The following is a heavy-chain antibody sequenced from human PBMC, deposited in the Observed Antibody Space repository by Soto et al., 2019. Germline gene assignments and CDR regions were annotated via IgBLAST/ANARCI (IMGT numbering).Heavy chain of an antibody. CDR3: ARALDCGSSTSCYEELLDY. CDR1: GFTFSDYY. Sequence: GGSLRLSCAASGFTFSDYYMSWIRQAPGKGLEWVSYISSSSSYTNYADSVKGRFTISRDNAKNSLYLQMNSLRAEDTAVYYCARALDCGSSTSCYEELLDYWGQGTLVTVSS. D-gene: IGHD2-2*01. CDR2: ISSSSSYT. V-gene: IGHV3-11*06. J-gene: IGHJ4*02.